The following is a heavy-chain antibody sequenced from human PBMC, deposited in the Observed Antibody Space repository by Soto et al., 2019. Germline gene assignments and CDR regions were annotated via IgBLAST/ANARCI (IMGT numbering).Heavy chain of an antibody. V-gene: IGHV3-53*01. CDR3: ARESGDY. CDR2: IYSGGST. J-gene: IGHJ4*02. CDR1: GFTVSSNY. Sequence: GGSLRLSCAASGFTVSSNYMNWVRQAPGKGLEWVSVIYSGGSTYYADSVKGRFTISRDNSKNTLYLQMNSLRVEDTAVYCCARESGDYWGQGTLDTVSS.